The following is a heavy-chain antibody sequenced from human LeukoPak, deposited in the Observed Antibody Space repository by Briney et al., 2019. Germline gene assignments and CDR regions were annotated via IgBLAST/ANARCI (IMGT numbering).Heavy chain of an antibody. D-gene: IGHD5-24*01. Sequence: GGSLRLSCVASGFPFSSYWMTWVRQAPGKGLGWVANIKQDGSKKSYVDSVKGRFTISRDNAKNSLYLQMNSLRAEDTAIYYCTRVGYIDEGIDYWGQGTLVTDSS. CDR2: IKQDGSKK. V-gene: IGHV3-7*04. J-gene: IGHJ4*02. CDR3: TRVGYIDEGIDY. CDR1: GFPFSSYW.